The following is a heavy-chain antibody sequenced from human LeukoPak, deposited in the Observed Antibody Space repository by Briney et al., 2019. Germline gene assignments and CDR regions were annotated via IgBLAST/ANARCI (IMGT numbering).Heavy chain of an antibody. CDR3: ARGKTYYGSGSSKNWFDP. D-gene: IGHD3-10*01. J-gene: IGHJ5*02. Sequence: SETLSLTCAVYGGSFSGYYWSWIRQPPGKGLEWIGEINHSGSTNYNPSLKSRVTISVDTSKNQFSLKLSSVTAAGTAVYYCARGKTYYGSGSSKNWFDPWGQGTLVTVSS. CDR2: INHSGST. CDR1: GGSFSGYY. V-gene: IGHV4-34*01.